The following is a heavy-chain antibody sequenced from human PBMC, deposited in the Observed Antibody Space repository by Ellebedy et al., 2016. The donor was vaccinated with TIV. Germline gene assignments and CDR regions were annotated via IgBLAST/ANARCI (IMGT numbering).Heavy chain of an antibody. V-gene: IGHV1-69*13. J-gene: IGHJ3*02. CDR1: GGTFSTYV. CDR3: ARGRGSGWNDAFDI. Sequence: SVKVSCXASGGTFSTYVITWVRQAPGQGLEWMGGRIPILGTVNHAQKFQGRVTITADESTSTAYMELSSLRFEDTAIYYCARGRGSGWNDAFDIWGQGTMVTVSS. CDR2: RIPILGTV. D-gene: IGHD6-19*01.